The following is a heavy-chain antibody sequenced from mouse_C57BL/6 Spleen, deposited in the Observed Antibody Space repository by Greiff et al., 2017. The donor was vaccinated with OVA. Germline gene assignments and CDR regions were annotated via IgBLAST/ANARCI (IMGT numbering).Heavy chain of an antibody. CDR1: GFTFSSYG. CDR2: ISSGGSYT. D-gene: IGHD1-1*01. J-gene: IGHJ2*01. V-gene: IGHV5-6*01. Sequence: EVMLVESGGDLVKPGGSLKLSCAASGFTFSSYGMSWVRQTPDKRLEWVATISSGGSYTYYPDSVKGRFTISRDNAKNTLYLQMSSLKSEDTAMYYCASYYGSSYSYYFDYWGQGTTLTVSS. CDR3: ASYYGSSYSYYFDY.